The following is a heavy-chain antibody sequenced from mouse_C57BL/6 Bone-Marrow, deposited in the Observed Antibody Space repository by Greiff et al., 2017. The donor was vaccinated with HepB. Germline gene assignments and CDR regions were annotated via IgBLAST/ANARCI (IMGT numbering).Heavy chain of an antibody. V-gene: IGHV1-81*01. CDR3: AREGGLYYGSSYWYFDV. CDR1: GYTFTSYG. Sequence: VQLVESGAELARPGASVKLSCKASGYTFTSYGISWVKQSTGQGLEWIGEIYPRSGNTYYNEKFKGKATLTADKSSSTAYMELRSLTSEDSAVYCCAREGGLYYGSSYWYFDVWGTGTTVTVSS. D-gene: IGHD1-1*01. CDR2: IYPRSGNT. J-gene: IGHJ1*03.